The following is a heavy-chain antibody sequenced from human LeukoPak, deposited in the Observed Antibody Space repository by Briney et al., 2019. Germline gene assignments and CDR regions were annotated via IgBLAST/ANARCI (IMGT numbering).Heavy chain of an antibody. CDR2: IYPGDSDT. CDR1: GYTFTSYW. Sequence: GESLKISCKAPGYTFTSYWIGWVRQMPGKGLEWMGIIYPGDSDTRYSPSFQGQVTISADESISTAYLQWSSLKASDTAMYYCARRVAFDIWGQGTMVTVSS. CDR3: ARRVAFDI. J-gene: IGHJ3*02. V-gene: IGHV5-51*01.